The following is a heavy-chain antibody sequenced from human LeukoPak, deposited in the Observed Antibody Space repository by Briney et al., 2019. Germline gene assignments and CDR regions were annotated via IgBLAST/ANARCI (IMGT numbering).Heavy chain of an antibody. J-gene: IGHJ3*01. D-gene: IGHD4/OR15-4a*01. CDR1: GFTFSTYG. CDR2: ISGSGGNT. CDR3: ARVGASLPDAFDV. V-gene: IGHV3-23*01. Sequence: GGSLRLSCAASGFTFSTYGMSWVRQAPGKGLEWVSAISGSGGNTYYADSVKGRFTISRDNSKNTLYLQMGSLRAEDMAVYYCARVGASLPDAFDVWGQGTMVTVSS.